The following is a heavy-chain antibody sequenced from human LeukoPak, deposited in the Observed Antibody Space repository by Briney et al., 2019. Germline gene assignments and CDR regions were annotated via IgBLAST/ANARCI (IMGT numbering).Heavy chain of an antibody. CDR1: GFTFSSYA. Sequence: GGSLRLSCAASGFTFSSYAMSWVRQTPGKGLEWVSAISGSGGSTYCADSVQGRFTISRDNSMYTLYLQMNSLRAEDTAVYYCANTPARWLRLEAFDYWGRGTLVTVSS. V-gene: IGHV3-23*01. CDR2: ISGSGGST. D-gene: IGHD2-15*01. CDR3: ANTPARWLRLEAFDY. J-gene: IGHJ4*02.